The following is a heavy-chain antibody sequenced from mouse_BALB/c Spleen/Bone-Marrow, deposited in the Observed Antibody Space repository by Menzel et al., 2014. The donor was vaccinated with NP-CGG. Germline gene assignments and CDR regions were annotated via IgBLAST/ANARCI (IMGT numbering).Heavy chain of an antibody. D-gene: IGHD1-1*01. CDR1: GYTLTSYW. V-gene: IGHV1S41*01. Sequence: DLVKPGASVKLSCKASGYTLTSYWINWIKQRPGQGLEWIGRIAPGSGSTYYNEMFKGKATLTVDTPSSTAYIQLSSLSSEDSAVYFCARRDYYGSSYNAMDYWGQGTSVTVSS. CDR3: ARRDYYGSSYNAMDY. J-gene: IGHJ4*01. CDR2: IAPGSGST.